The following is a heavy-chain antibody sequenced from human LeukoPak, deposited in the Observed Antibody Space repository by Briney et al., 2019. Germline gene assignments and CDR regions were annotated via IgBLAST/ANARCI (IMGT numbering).Heavy chain of an antibody. CDR2: IYHSGST. CDR3: ASGGHDYGDPITFDY. D-gene: IGHD4-17*01. V-gene: IGHV4-30-2*01. Sequence: SETLSPTCAVSGGSISSGGYSWSWIRQPPGKGLEWIGYIYHSGSTYYNPSLKSRVTISVDRSKNQFSLKLSSVTAADTAVYYCASGGHDYGDPITFDYWGQGTLVTVSS. J-gene: IGHJ4*02. CDR1: GGSISSGGYS.